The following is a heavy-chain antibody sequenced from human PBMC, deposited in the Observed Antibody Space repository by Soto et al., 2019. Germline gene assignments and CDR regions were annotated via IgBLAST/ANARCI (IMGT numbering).Heavy chain of an antibody. V-gene: IGHV3-9*01. CDR3: VKGYCSSSRWHAPYYYYYMDV. CDR2: ITWNSGFI. CDR1: GFTFDNYG. Sequence: GGSLRLSCAASGFTFDNYGMHWVRQAPGKGLEWVSYITWNSGFIGYADSVRGRFTISRDNAKNSLYLQMNSLRPEDTALYYFVKGYCSSSRWHAPYYYYYMDVWGKGTTVTVSS. J-gene: IGHJ6*03. D-gene: IGHD2-2*01.